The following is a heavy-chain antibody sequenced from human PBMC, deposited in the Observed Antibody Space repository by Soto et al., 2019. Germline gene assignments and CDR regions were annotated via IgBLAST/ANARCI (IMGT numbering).Heavy chain of an antibody. Sequence: QVQLVESGGGVVQPGRSLRLSCAASGFTFSTYGMHWVRQTPGKGLEWLAVISDDGSHTYYGDSVEGRFTISRDNSKNTLFLQMDSLRVEDSAVYYCAKGENYGELHYWGQGTLVTMSS. CDR1: GFTFSTYG. D-gene: IGHD4-17*01. CDR3: AKGENYGELHY. CDR2: ISDDGSHT. V-gene: IGHV3-30*18. J-gene: IGHJ4*02.